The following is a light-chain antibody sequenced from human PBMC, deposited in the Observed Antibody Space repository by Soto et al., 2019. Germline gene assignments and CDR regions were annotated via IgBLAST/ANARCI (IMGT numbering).Light chain of an antibody. CDR3: QSYDNSLNGVV. CDR2: SDT. V-gene: IGLV1-40*01. J-gene: IGLJ3*02. CDR1: SSNLGAGHN. Sequence: QSVLTQPPSVSGAPGQGVAISCTGTSSNLGAGHNVHWYQQLPGTVPKLLIYSDTNRPSGVPDRFSASKSGTSAVLAITGIQAEDEADYFCQSYDNSLNGVVFGGGTKLTVL.